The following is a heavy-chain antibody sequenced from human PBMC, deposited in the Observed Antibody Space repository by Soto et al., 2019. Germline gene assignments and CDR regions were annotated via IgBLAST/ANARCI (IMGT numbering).Heavy chain of an antibody. CDR1: GFTFSNYA. J-gene: IGHJ4*02. V-gene: IGHV3-23*01. CDR2: ISGSGDST. Sequence: GGSLRLSCAASGFTFSNYAMTWVRQAPGKGLEWVSAISGSGDSTYYADSVKGRFTISRDQSKNTLYLQMHSLRADDTAVYFCAKERDNGAARYYYDYWGQGTLVTVSS. CDR3: AKERDNGAARYYYDY. D-gene: IGHD2-8*01.